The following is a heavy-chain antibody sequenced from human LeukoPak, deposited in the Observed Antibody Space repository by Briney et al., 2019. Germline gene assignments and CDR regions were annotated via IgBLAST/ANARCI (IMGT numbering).Heavy chain of an antibody. Sequence: SETLSLTCTVSGGSISSYYWSWIRQPPGKGLEWIGYIYYSGSTNYNPSLKSRVTISVDTSKNQFSLKLSSVTAADTAVYYCARLGQWLVSRLWGQGTLVTVSS. J-gene: IGHJ4*02. CDR1: GGSISSYY. V-gene: IGHV4-59*01. CDR2: IYYSGST. CDR3: ARLGQWLVSRL. D-gene: IGHD6-19*01.